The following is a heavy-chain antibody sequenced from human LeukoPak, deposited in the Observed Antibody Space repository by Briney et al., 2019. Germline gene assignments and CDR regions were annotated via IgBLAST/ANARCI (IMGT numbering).Heavy chain of an antibody. CDR2: VYYSGST. CDR3: ASGWLRYYYFDT. J-gene: IGHJ4*02. D-gene: IGHD2-21*01. V-gene: IGHV4-59*01. CDR1: GGSISNYY. Sequence: SETLSLTCTVSGGSISNYYWSWIRQPPGKGLEWIGYVYYSGSTNYNPSLKSRAAISIDTSKNQFSLNLTSVTAADTAVYYCASGWLRYYYFDTWGQGTLVTVSS.